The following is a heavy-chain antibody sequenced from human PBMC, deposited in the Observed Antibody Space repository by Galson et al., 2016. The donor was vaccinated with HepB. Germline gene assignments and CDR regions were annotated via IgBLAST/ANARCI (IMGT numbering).Heavy chain of an antibody. CDR2: IYHSGST. D-gene: IGHD6-13*01. CDR1: GYSISSGYY. V-gene: IGHV4-38-2*01. CDR3: AGGIAAAGTGLDY. Sequence: SETLSLTCAVPGYSISSGYYWGWIRQPPGKGLEWIGSIYHSGSTYYNPSLKSRVTISVATSKNQFSLKLSSVTAADTAVYYCAGGIAAAGTGLDYWGQGTLVTVSS. J-gene: IGHJ4*02.